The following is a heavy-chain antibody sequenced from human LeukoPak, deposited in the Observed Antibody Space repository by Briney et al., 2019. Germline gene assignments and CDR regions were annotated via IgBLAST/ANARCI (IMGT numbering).Heavy chain of an antibody. CDR1: GGSFSGYY. D-gene: IGHD4-23*01. J-gene: IGHJ6*03. CDR3: ARTAIRWYYYYMDV. Sequence: SETLSLTCAVYGGSFSGYYWSWIRQPLGKGLEWIGEINHSGSTNYNPSLKSRVTISVDTSKNQFSLKLSSVTAADTAVYYCARTAIRWYYYYMDVWGKGTTVTVSS. CDR2: INHSGST. V-gene: IGHV4-34*01.